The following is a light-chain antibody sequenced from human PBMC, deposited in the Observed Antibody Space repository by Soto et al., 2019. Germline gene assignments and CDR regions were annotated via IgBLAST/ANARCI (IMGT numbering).Light chain of an antibody. CDR1: QSVSSS. CDR2: CAS. CDR3: QQYNNWWT. Sequence: EVVMTQSPATLSLSPGERATLSCRASQSVSSSLAWYQQKPGQAPRLLIYCASTKAAGIPDRFSGSGSETEFTLTSRSLQGENFAINYCQQYNNWWTFGQGTKVEIK. J-gene: IGKJ1*01. V-gene: IGKV3-15*01.